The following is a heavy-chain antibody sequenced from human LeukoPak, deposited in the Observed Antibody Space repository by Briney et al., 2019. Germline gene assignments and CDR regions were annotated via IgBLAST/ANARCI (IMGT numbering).Heavy chain of an antibody. CDR3: ARFYYYDSSGYYYIFDY. CDR2: IYYSGST. V-gene: IGHV4-59*12. J-gene: IGHJ4*02. D-gene: IGHD3-22*01. CDR1: GGSISSYY. Sequence: PSETLSLTCTVSGGSISSYYWSWIRQPPGKGLEWIGYIYYSGSTNYNPSLKSRVTISVDTSKNQFSLKLSSVTAADTAVYYCARFYYYDSSGYYYIFDYWGQGTLVTVSS.